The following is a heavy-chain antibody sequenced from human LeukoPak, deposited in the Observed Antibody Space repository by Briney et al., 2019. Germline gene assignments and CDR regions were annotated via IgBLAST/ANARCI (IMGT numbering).Heavy chain of an antibody. CDR2: IYHSGST. CDR3: ARGGTGNWFDP. V-gene: IGHV4-38-2*01. CDR1: GYSISSGYY. Sequence: SETLSLTCAVSGYSISSGYYWGWIRQPPGKGLEWIGSIYHSGSTYYNPSLKSRVTISVDTSKNQFSLKLSSVTAADTAVYYCARGGTGNWFDPLGEGTLVTVSS. J-gene: IGHJ5*02. D-gene: IGHD1-1*01.